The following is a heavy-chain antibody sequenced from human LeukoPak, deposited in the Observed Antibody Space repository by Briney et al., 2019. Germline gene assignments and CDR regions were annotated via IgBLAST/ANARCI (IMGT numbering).Heavy chain of an antibody. D-gene: IGHD1-1*01. V-gene: IGHV4-34*01. CDR3: ARGSTTLHY. Sequence: SETLSLTCAVYGGSFSGYYWGWIRQPPGKGLEWIGEINHSGSTNYNPSLKSRVTISVDTSKNQFSLKLSSVTAADTAVYYCARGSTTLHYWGQGTLVTVSS. CDR2: INHSGST. CDR1: GGSFSGYY. J-gene: IGHJ4*02.